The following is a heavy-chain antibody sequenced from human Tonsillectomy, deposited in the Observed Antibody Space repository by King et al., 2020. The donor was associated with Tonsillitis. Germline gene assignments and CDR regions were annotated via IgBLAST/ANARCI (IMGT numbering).Heavy chain of an antibody. CDR2: FDPEDGET. CDR3: ATGCSTMVRGVKAY. Sequence: QLVQSGAEVKKPGASVKVSCKVSGYTLTELSMHWVRQAPGKGLEWMGGFDPEDGETIYAQKFQGRVTMTEDTSTDTAYMELSSLRSADTPVYYCATGCSTMVRGVKAYWGQGTLVTVSS. V-gene: IGHV1-24*01. CDR1: GYTLTELS. J-gene: IGHJ4*02. D-gene: IGHD3-10*01.